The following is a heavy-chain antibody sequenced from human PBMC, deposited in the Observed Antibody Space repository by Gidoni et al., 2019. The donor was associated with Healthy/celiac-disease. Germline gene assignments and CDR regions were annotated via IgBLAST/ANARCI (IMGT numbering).Heavy chain of an antibody. Sequence: EVQLVESGGGEVQPGGSLRLACAATGFTFSSYSMNWVRQAQGKGLEWVSYISSSSSTIYYADSVKGRFTISRDNAKNSLYLQMNSLRAEDTAVYYCARGPGATSDYWGQGTLVTVSS. CDR2: ISSSSSTI. D-gene: IGHD1-1*01. CDR3: ARGPGATSDY. J-gene: IGHJ4*02. V-gene: IGHV3-48*01. CDR1: GFTFSSYS.